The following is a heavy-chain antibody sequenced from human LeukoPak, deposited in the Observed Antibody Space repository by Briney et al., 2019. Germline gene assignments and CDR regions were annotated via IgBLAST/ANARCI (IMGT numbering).Heavy chain of an antibody. J-gene: IGHJ3*02. CDR2: IYYSGST. D-gene: IGHD4-23*01. CDR1: GDSLSNNY. Sequence: SETLSLTCTVSGDSLSNNYWSWTRQPPGKGLEWIGHIYYSGSTSYNPSLKSRVTLSTDASKNQISLKLTFVTAADTAVYYCARWVVNAEKSVFDIWGQGTAVTVSS. V-gene: IGHV4-59*01. CDR3: ARWVVNAEKSVFDI.